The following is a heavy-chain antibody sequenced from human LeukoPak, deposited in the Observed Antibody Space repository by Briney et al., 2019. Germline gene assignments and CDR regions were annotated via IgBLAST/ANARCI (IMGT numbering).Heavy chain of an antibody. J-gene: IGHJ5*02. CDR2: TNHSGST. D-gene: IGHD2-2*01. CDR3: ARRTRRASSTSDP. V-gene: IGHV4-4*02. CDR1: GGSISSNNW. Sequence: PSGTLSLTCAVSGGSISSNNWWNWVRQPPGKGLEWIGETNHSGSTNYNPSLKSRVTISVDTSKNQFSLKLSSVTAADTAVYYCARRTRRASSTSDPWGQGTLVTVSS.